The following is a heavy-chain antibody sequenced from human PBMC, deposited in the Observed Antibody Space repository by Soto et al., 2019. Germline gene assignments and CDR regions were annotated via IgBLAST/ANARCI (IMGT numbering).Heavy chain of an antibody. V-gene: IGHV3-30*18. CDR3: AKETPPPCGGGGSCYLGGGGY. CDR1: GFTFTNYG. J-gene: IGHJ4*02. Sequence: QVQLVESGGDVVQPGGSLRLSCAGSGFTFTNYGMHWVRQAPGKGLEWVALTSYDGRNKYYADSVKGRFTISRDNSKNTLHLQMNSRRAEDTAVYYSAKETPPPCGGGGSCYLGGGGYWGQGTLVIVSS. CDR2: TSYDGRNK. D-gene: IGHD2-15*01.